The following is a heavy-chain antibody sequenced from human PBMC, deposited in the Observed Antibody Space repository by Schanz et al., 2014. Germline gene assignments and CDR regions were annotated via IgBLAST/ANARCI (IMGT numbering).Heavy chain of an antibody. D-gene: IGHD1-1*01. CDR3: AKPPPGYLITWYTYYFVS. Sequence: VQLVESGGCVVQPGGSLRLSCAGSGFSFSDYGMHWVRQAPGKGLEWVSFISSSSSTIYYADSVKGRFTISRDNAKNSLYLQMNSLRDEDTAVYYCAKPPPGYLITWYTYYFVSWGQGTLVTVSS. CDR2: ISSSSSTI. V-gene: IGHV3-48*02. CDR1: GFSFSDYG. J-gene: IGHJ4*02.